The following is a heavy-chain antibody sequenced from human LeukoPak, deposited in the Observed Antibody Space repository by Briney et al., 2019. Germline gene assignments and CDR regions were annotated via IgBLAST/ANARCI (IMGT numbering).Heavy chain of an antibody. CDR1: GGSISSYY. V-gene: IGHV4-59*01. Sequence: PSETLSLTCTVSGGSISSYYWSWIRQPPGKGLEWIGYIYYSGSTNYNPSLKSRVTISVDTSKNQFSLKLSSVTAADTAVYYCARGDIPELLWFGELSGMDVWGQGTTVTVSS. J-gene: IGHJ6*02. CDR2: IYYSGST. CDR3: ARGDIPELLWFGELSGMDV. D-gene: IGHD3-10*01.